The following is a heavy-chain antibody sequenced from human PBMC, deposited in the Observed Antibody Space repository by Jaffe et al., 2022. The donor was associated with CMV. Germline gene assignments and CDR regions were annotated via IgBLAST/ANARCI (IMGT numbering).Heavy chain of an antibody. V-gene: IGHV4-59*08. D-gene: IGHD4-17*01. Sequence: QVQLQESGPGLVKPSETLSLTCTVSGGSISSYYWSWIRQPPGKGLEWIGYIYYSGSTNYNPSLKSRVTISVDTSKNQFSLKLSSVTAADTAVYYCARHAGDYVDYFDYWGQGTLVTVSS. CDR3: ARHAGDYVDYFDY. J-gene: IGHJ4*02. CDR1: GGSISSYY. CDR2: IYYSGST.